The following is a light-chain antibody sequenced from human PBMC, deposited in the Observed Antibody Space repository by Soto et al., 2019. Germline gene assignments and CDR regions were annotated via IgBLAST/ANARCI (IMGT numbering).Light chain of an antibody. CDR2: EGS. CDR1: SSDVGSYNL. J-gene: IGLJ2*01. V-gene: IGLV2-23*03. Sequence: QSVLTQPASVSGSPGQSITISCTGTSSDVGSYNLVSWYQQHPGKAPKLMIYEGSKRPSGVSNRFSGSKSGNTASLTISGLQAEDEADYYCCSYAVSSTFDVVFGGGTQLTVL. CDR3: CSYAVSSTFDVV.